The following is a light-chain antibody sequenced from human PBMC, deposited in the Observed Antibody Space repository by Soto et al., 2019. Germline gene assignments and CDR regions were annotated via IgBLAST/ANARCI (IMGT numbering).Light chain of an antibody. CDR2: GSS. Sequence: EIVLTQSPGTLSLSPGESATISCRASQRVSSRYFAWFQQRPGQVPRLLIFGSSSRAPGIPDRFSGSGSGTDFTLTISRLEPEGFGVYYCQQYYHSPRTFGQGSKVEIK. CDR3: QQYYHSPRT. CDR1: QRVSSRY. J-gene: IGKJ1*01. V-gene: IGKV3-20*01.